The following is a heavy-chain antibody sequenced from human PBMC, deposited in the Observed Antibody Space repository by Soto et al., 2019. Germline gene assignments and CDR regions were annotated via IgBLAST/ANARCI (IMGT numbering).Heavy chain of an antibody. Sequence: PSETLSLTCTVSGGSISSYYWSWIRQPPGKGLEWIGYIYYSGSTNYNPSLKSRVTISVNTSKNQFSLKLSSVTAADTAVYYCARRYGSSFDYWGQGTLVTVSS. J-gene: IGHJ4*02. D-gene: IGHD3-16*01. CDR1: GGSISSYY. CDR2: IYYSGST. CDR3: ARRYGSSFDY. V-gene: IGHV4-59*08.